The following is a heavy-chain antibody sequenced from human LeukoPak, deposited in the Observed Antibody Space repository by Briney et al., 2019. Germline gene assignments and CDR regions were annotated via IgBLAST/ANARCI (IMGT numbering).Heavy chain of an antibody. Sequence: GGSLRLSCAGSGFTFSSHWMIWVRQAPGKGLEWVANIKLDGSEKNYAGSVKGRFTISRDNAKNSMYLQMNSLRAEDTAVYYCAELGITMIGGVWGKGTTVTISS. CDR3: AELGITMIGGV. V-gene: IGHV3-7*01. J-gene: IGHJ6*04. CDR2: IKLDGSEK. D-gene: IGHD3-10*02. CDR1: GFTFSSHW.